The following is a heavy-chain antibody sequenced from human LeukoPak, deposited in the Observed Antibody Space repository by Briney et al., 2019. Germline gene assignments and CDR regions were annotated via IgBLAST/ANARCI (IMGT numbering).Heavy chain of an antibody. CDR1: GGTFSSYA. J-gene: IGHJ4*02. Sequence: SVKVSCKASGGTFSSYAISWVRQAPGQGLEWMGGIIPIFGTANYAQKFQGRVTITTDESTSTAYMELTNLISDDTAVYYCARGAGSGTYRRFDLWGQGTLITVSS. CDR3: ARGAGSGTYRRFDL. CDR2: IIPIFGTA. V-gene: IGHV1-69*05. D-gene: IGHD3-10*01.